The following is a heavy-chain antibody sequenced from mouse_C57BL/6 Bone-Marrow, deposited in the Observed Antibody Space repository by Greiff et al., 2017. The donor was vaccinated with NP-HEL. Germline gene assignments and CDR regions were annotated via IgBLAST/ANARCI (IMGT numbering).Heavy chain of an antibody. D-gene: IGHD2-3*01. CDR1: GYTFTDYY. CDR2: INPYNGGT. CDR3: ARRWLLTYFEV. V-gene: IGHV1-19*01. J-gene: IGHJ1*03. Sequence: VQLQQSGPVLVKPGASVKMSCKASGYTFTDYYMNWVKQSHGKSLEWIGVINPYNGGTSYNQKFKGKATLTVDKSSSTAYMELNSLTSEDSAVYYCARRWLLTYFEVWGTGTTVTVSS.